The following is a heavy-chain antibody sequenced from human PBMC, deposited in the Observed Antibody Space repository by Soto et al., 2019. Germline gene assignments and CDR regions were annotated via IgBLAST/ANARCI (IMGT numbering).Heavy chain of an antibody. J-gene: IGHJ4*02. D-gene: IGHD4-17*01. V-gene: IGHV3-15*07. CDR3: TTRIYDYGDYREAGVVDY. CDR2: IKSKTDGGTT. Sequence: GGSLRLSCAASGFTFSNAWMNWVRQAPGKGLEWVGRIKSKTDGGTTDYAAPVKGRFIISRDDSKNTLYLQMNSLKTEDTALYYCTTRIYDYGDYREAGVVDYWSQGTLVTVSS. CDR1: GFTFSNAW.